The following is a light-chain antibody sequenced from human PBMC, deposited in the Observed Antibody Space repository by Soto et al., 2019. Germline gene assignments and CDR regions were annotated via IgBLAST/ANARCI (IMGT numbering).Light chain of an antibody. J-gene: IGKJ2*01. Sequence: DIPMTQSPSSLSASVGDRVTITCQARQDISNYLNWYQQKPGKAPKLLIYDASNLETGVPSRFSVSGSGTYFTFTITSLQPEDIATYYCQQYDNLPYTFGQGTKLDIK. CDR2: DAS. CDR1: QDISNY. CDR3: QQYDNLPYT. V-gene: IGKV1-33*01.